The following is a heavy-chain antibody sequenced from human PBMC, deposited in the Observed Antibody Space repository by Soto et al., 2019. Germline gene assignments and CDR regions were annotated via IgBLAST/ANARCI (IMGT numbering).Heavy chain of an antibody. J-gene: IGHJ5*02. D-gene: IGHD2-15*01. CDR1: GFTFSSYW. V-gene: IGHV3-7*02. CDR2: IKQDGSEK. Sequence: GGSLRLSCAASGFTFSSYWMSWVRQAPGKGLEWVANIKQDGSEKYYVDSVKGRFTISRDNAKNSLYLQMNSLRVEDTAVYYCATSRRYCSGGNCYTNWIDLSGQGTLVTVSS. CDR3: ATSRRYCSGGNCYTNWIDL.